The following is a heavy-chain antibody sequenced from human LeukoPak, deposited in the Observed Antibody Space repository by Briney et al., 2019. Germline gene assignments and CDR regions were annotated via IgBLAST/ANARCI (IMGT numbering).Heavy chain of an antibody. CDR1: GFTFSSYG. CDR2: IRYDGSNK. V-gene: IGHV3-30*02. J-gene: IGHJ6*03. CDR3: ANRDLGYSSSFGNYMDV. Sequence: PGGSLRLSCAASGFTFSSYGMHWVRQAPGKGLEWVAFIRYDGSNKYYADSVKGRFTISRDNSKNTLYLQMNSLRAEDTAVYYCANRDLGYSSSFGNYMDVWGKGTTVTVSS. D-gene: IGHD6-6*01.